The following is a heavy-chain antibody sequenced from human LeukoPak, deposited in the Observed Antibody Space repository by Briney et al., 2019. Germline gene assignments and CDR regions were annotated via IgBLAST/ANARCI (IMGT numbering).Heavy chain of an antibody. CDR2: IYYNGDT. D-gene: IGHD4-11*01. CDR3: SREGYSCPNWFDT. J-gene: IGHJ5*02. V-gene: IGHV4-39*07. CDR1: GGSISSSRSY. Sequence: SETLSLTCSVSGGSISSSRSYWGWIRQTPGKGLEWVGSIYYNGDTYYNPSFKSRVSMSVDTAKNQISLILTSVTAADTAVYYCSREGYSCPNWFDTWGQGTLVTVSS.